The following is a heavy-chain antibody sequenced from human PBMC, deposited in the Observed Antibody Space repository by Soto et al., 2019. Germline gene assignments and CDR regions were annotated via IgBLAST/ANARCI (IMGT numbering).Heavy chain of an antibody. J-gene: IGHJ6*02. V-gene: IGHV1-18*04. CDR1: GYTFTSYG. CDR2: ISAYNGNT. D-gene: IGHD2-15*01. CDR3: ARDRAXVVVVAATYYYYYGMDV. Sequence: EASVKVSCKDSGYTFTSYGISWVRQAPGQGLEWMGWISAYNGNTNYAQKLQGRVTMTTDTSTSTAYMELRSLRSDDTAVYYCARDRAXVVVVAATYYYYYGMDVWGQGTTVTVSS.